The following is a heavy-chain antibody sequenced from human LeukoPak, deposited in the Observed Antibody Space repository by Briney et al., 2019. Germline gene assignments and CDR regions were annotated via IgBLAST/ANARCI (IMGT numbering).Heavy chain of an antibody. D-gene: IGHD6-13*01. Sequence: GGSLRLSCAASGFTFSSYWMHWVRQAPGKGLVWVSRINTDGSSTSYADSVKGRFTISRDDSKNTLYLQMNSLRAEDTAVYYCARAGSSWPYNWFDPWGQGTLVTVSS. CDR1: GFTFSSYW. CDR2: INTDGSST. V-gene: IGHV3-74*01. CDR3: ARAGSSWPYNWFDP. J-gene: IGHJ5*02.